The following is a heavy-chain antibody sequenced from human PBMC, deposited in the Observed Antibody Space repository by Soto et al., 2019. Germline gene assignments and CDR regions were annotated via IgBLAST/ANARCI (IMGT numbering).Heavy chain of an antibody. V-gene: IGHV1-69*04. CDR2: IIPILGIA. D-gene: IGHD6-13*01. CDR1: GGTFSSYT. Sequence: ASVKVSCKASGGTFSSYTISWVRQAPGQGLEWMGRIIPILGIANYAQKFQGRVTITADKSTSTAYMELSSLRSEDTAVYYCARDPGIAAAGIYAYWGQGTLVTVSS. CDR3: ARDPGIAAAGIYAY. J-gene: IGHJ4*02.